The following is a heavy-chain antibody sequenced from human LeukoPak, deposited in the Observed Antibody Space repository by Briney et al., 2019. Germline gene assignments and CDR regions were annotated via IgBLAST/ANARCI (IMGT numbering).Heavy chain of an antibody. D-gene: IGHD3-10*02. Sequence: PGRSLRLSCAACGFTFSSYEMNWVRQAPGKGLEWVSYISSSGSTIYYADSVKGRFTISRDNAKNSLYLQMNSLRAEDTAVYYCAELGITMIGGVWGKGTTVTISS. V-gene: IGHV3-48*03. CDR1: GFTFSSYE. CDR3: AELGITMIGGV. CDR2: ISSSGSTI. J-gene: IGHJ6*04.